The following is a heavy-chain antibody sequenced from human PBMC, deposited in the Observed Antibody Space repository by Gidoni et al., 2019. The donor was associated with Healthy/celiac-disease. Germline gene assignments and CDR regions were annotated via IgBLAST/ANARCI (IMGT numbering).Heavy chain of an antibody. CDR2: INHSGST. CDR1: AGSFSGYY. V-gene: IGHV4-34*01. J-gene: IGHJ3*02. Sequence: QVQLQQWGAGLLKPSETLSLTCAVYAGSFSGYYGSWIRQPPGKGLEWIGEINHSGSTNYNPSLKSRVTISVDTSKNQFSLRLNSVTAADTAVYYCARGSSRRAYPRFGDAFDIWGQGTMVTVSS. CDR3: ARGSSRRAYPRFGDAFDI. D-gene: IGHD2-21*01.